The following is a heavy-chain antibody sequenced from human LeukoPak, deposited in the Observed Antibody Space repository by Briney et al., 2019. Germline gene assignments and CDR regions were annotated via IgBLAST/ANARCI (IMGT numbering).Heavy chain of an antibody. CDR3: ARDQYDTWSRRGNFDS. CDR2: IKLDGSEK. D-gene: IGHD3-3*01. Sequence: GSLKLSCVASGFTFGKYWMSWVRQAPGKGLEWVANIKLDGSEKNYVDSVKGRFTISRDNTKNSLYLQMNSLRVEDTAVFYCARDQYDTWSRRGNFDSWGQGTLVIVSS. CDR1: GFTFGKYW. J-gene: IGHJ4*02. V-gene: IGHV3-7*03.